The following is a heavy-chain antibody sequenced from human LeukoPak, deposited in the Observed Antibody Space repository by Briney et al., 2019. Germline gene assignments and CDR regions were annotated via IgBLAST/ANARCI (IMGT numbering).Heavy chain of an antibody. D-gene: IGHD3-10*01. CDR3: TTVVTMVRGVYDAFDI. CDR2: IKSKTDGGTT. Sequence: GGSLRLSCAASGFTFSNAWMSWVRQAPGKGLEWVGRIKSKTDGGTTDYAAPVKGRFTISRDDSKNTLYLQMNSLKTEDTAVYYCTTVVTMVRGVYDAFDIWGQGTMVTVSS. V-gene: IGHV3-15*01. J-gene: IGHJ3*02. CDR1: GFTFSNAW.